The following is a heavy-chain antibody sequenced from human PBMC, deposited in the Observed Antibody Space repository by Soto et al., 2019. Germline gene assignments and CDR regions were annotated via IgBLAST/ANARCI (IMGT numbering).Heavy chain of an antibody. CDR1: GYTFTGYY. Sequence: ASVKVSCKASGYTFTGYYMHWVRQAPGQGLEWMGWINPNSGGTNYAQKFQGWVTMTRDTSISTAYMELSRLRSDDTAVYYCARALGEQLVRSISYCYYGMDVWGQGTTVTVSS. CDR2: INPNSGGT. CDR3: ARALGEQLVRSISYCYYGMDV. D-gene: IGHD6-6*01. V-gene: IGHV1-2*04. J-gene: IGHJ6*02.